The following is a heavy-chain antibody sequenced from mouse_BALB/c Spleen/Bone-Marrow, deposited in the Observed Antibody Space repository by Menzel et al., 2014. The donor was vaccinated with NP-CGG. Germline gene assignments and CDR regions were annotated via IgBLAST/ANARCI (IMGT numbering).Heavy chain of an antibody. Sequence: EVQVVESGGGLVQPGGSRKLSCAASGFTFSSFGMHWIRPAPEKGLEWVAYISGGSRTIYYADTVRGRFTISRDNPKNALFLQMTSLRSEDTAMYYCSRNYDFWFGYWGQGTLVTVSA. V-gene: IGHV5-17*02. CDR3: SRNYDFWFGY. J-gene: IGHJ3*01. D-gene: IGHD2-4*01. CDR2: ISGGSRTI. CDR1: GFTFSSFG.